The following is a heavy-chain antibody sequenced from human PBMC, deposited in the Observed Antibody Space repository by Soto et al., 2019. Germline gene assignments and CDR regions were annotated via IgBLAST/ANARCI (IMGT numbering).Heavy chain of an antibody. CDR2: ISSSSSYI. Sequence: EVQLVESGGGLVKPGGSLRLSCAASGFTFSSYSMNWVRQAPGQGLEWVSSISSSSSYIYYADSVKGRFTISRDNANNALYLQMNSLRAEDTAVYYCARVVGYYYYYMDVGGKGNTVTVSS. J-gene: IGHJ6*03. V-gene: IGHV3-21*01. CDR3: ARVVGYYYYYMDV. CDR1: GFTFSSYS.